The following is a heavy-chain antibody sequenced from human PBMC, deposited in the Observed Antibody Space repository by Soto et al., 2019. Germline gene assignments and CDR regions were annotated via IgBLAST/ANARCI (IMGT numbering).Heavy chain of an antibody. D-gene: IGHD3-16*01. CDR3: ARDLGGVGGY. J-gene: IGHJ4*02. V-gene: IGHV3-23*01. CDR1: GFTFSSYS. Sequence: GGSLRLSCAASGFTFSSYSMSWVRQAPGKGLEWVSSISDSTYYADSVKGRFTISRGNSKNTLYLQMNSLRAEDTAVYYCARDLGGVGGYWGQGTLVTVSS. CDR2: ISDST.